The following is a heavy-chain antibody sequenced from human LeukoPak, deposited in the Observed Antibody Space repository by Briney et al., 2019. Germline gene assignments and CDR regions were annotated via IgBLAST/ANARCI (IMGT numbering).Heavy chain of an antibody. V-gene: IGHV3-30-3*01. D-gene: IGHD3-22*01. J-gene: IGHJ4*02. Sequence: PGGSLRLSCAASGFTFSSYAMHWVRQAPGKGLEWVAVISYDGSNKYYADSVKGRFTISRDNSKNTLYLQMNSLRAEDTAVYYCAKDRGTMIVVVIGFFDYWGQGTLVTVSS. CDR2: ISYDGSNK. CDR3: AKDRGTMIVVVIGFFDY. CDR1: GFTFSSYA.